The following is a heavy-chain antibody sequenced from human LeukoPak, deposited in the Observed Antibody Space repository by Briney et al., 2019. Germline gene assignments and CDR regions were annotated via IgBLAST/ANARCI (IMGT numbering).Heavy chain of an antibody. D-gene: IGHD5-24*01. CDR2: IYPGDSDT. Sequence: GESLKISCKGSGYSFSSYWIAWVRQMPGKGLEWMGTIYPGDSDTRYSPSFQGQVTISADKSISTAYLQGSSLKASDTGMYYCARRGDGYKSAIRSFDYWGQGTLVIVSS. CDR1: GYSFSSYW. V-gene: IGHV5-51*01. CDR3: ARRGDGYKSAIRSFDY. J-gene: IGHJ4*02.